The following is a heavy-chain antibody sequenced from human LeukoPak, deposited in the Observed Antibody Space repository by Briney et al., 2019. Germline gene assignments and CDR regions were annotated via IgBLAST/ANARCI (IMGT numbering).Heavy chain of an antibody. V-gene: IGHV4-34*01. Sequence: SETLSLTCAVYGGSFSGYYWSWIRQPPGKGLEWIGEINHSGSTNYNPSLKSRVTISVDTSKNQFSLKLSSVTAADTAVYYCARLRYYYGSGKPYWGQGTLVTVSS. CDR3: ARLRYYYGSGKPY. CDR1: GGSFSGYY. J-gene: IGHJ4*02. CDR2: INHSGST. D-gene: IGHD3-10*01.